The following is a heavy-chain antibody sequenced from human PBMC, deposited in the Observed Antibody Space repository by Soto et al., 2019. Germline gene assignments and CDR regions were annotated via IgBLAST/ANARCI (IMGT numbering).Heavy chain of an antibody. J-gene: IGHJ4*02. V-gene: IGHV3-30*18. CDR3: EKGQVPDY. CDR2: ISYDGSNK. CDR1: GFTFSSYG. Sequence: PGGSLRLSCAASGFTFSSYGMHWVRQAPGKGLEWVAVISYDGSNKYYADSVKGRFTISRDNSKNTLYLQMNSLRAEDTAVYCCEKGQVPDYWGQGTLVTVSS.